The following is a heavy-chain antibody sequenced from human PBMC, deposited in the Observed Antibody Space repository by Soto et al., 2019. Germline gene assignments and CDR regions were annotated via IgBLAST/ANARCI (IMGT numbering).Heavy chain of an antibody. V-gene: IGHV3-23*01. CDR2: ITATGDRT. CDR1: GFAFSSHA. CDR3: ATMNGYFEY. D-gene: IGHD3-22*01. J-gene: IGHJ4*02. Sequence: GGSLRLSCAASGFAFSSHAMNCVRQAPGKGLEWVAAITATGDRTYYADSVTGRFTISRDNSKKTHYLQMTSLRAEDTAMYYCATMNGYFEYWGQGTPVTVSS.